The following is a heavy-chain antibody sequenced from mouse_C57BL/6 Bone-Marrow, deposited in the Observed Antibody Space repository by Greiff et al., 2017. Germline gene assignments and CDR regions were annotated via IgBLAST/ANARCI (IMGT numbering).Heavy chain of an antibody. CDR2: ISSGGSYT. CDR3: VFCYYDNLYFDY. V-gene: IGHV5-6*01. CDR1: GFTFSSYG. Sequence: EVKVVESGGDLVKPGGSLKLSCAASGFTFSSYGMSWVRQTPDKRLEWVATISSGGSYTYYPDSVKGRFTISRDNAKNTLYLQMSSLRSEDTAMYYFVFCYYDNLYFDYWCQGTTLTVSS. J-gene: IGHJ2*01. D-gene: IGHD2-1*01.